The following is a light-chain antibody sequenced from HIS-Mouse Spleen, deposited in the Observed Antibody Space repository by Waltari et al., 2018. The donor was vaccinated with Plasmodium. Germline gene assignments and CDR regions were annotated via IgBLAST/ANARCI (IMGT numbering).Light chain of an antibody. CDR3: CSYAGSSTYV. Sequence: QSALTQPASVSGSPGQSIPISCTGTSREVGSSNLSPWYQQHPGKAPKLMIYEGSKRPSGVSNRFSGSKSGNTASLTISGLQAEDEADYYCCSYAGSSTYVFGTGTKVTVL. CDR2: EGS. V-gene: IGLV2-23*01. CDR1: SREVGSSNL. J-gene: IGLJ1*01.